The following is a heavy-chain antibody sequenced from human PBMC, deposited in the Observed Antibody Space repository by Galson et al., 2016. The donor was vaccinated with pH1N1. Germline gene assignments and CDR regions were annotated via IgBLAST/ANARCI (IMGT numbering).Heavy chain of an antibody. CDR3: ARFHSSGNYNGAFDI. CDR2: MYPDYSDI. Sequence: QSGAEVKKPGESLKISCKGSGSRFTSYWIGWVRQMPGKGLEWMAIMYPDYSDIKYSPSFEGQVPISADKSIRTAYRQWSSLKASDTAMYYCARFHSSGNYNGAFDIWDKGTMVTVSS. CDR1: GSRFTSYW. D-gene: IGHD3-10*01. V-gene: IGHV5-51*01. J-gene: IGHJ3*02.